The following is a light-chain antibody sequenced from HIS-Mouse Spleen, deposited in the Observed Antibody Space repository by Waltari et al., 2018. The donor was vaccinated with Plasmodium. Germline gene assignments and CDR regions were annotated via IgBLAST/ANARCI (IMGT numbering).Light chain of an antibody. CDR1: QSVSSN. V-gene: IGKV3-15*01. Sequence: EIVMTQSPATLSVSPGERATLSCRASQSVSSNLAWYPQKRGQAPRLLIYGASTRATGIPARFSGSGSGTEFTLTISSLQSEDFAVYYCQQYNNWSFTFGPGTKVDIK. CDR2: GAS. CDR3: QQYNNWSFT. J-gene: IGKJ3*01.